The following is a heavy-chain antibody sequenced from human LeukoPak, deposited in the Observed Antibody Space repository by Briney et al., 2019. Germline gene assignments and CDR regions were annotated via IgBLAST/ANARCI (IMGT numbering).Heavy chain of an antibody. CDR1: GGSISSSSYF. CDR3: VTYYYGSSAPKRNY. V-gene: IGHV4-39*01. CDR2: IYYSGSS. Sequence: SETLSLTCTVSGGSISSSSYFWGWIRQPPETGLEWIGSIYYSGSSYYNPSLKSRVTISVDTSKNQFSLRLNSVTAADTAVYYCVTYYYGSSAPKRNYWGQGILVTVSS. D-gene: IGHD3-22*01. J-gene: IGHJ4*02.